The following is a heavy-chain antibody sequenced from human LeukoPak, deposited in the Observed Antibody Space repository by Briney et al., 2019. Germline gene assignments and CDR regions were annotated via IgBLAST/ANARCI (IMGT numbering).Heavy chain of an antibody. CDR1: GYSFTSYW. Sequence: LKISXKGSGYSFTSYWIGWGRRMPGKGLEWMGIIYPGDSDTRYSPSFQGQVTISADKSISTAYLQWSSLKASDTAMYYCARGYCSGGSCYGNFDYWGQGTLVAVSS. CDR2: IYPGDSDT. J-gene: IGHJ4*02. CDR3: ARGYCSGGSCYGNFDY. V-gene: IGHV5-51*01. D-gene: IGHD2-15*01.